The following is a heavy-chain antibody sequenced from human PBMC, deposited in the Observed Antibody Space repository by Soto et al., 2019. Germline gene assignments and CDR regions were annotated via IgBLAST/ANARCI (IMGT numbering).Heavy chain of an antibody. D-gene: IGHD4-17*01. Sequence: QVQLVQSGADQKKPGASVTVSCKASGYTFTSYGISWVRQAPGQGLEWMGWISAYNGNTNYAQKFQGRVTMTTDTSTSTAYMELRSLRSDDTAVYYCARDVPTVTTGGPDYWGQGTLVTVSS. CDR2: ISAYNGNT. CDR3: ARDVPTVTTGGPDY. CDR1: GYTFTSYG. J-gene: IGHJ4*02. V-gene: IGHV1-18*01.